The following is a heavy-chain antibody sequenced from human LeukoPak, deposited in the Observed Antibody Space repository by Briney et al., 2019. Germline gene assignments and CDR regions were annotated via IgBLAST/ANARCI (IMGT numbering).Heavy chain of an antibody. CDR2: ISGSGGST. Sequence: GGSLRLSCAASGFTFSTYGMHWVRQAPGKGLEWVSAISGSGGSTYYADSVKGRFTISRDNSKNTLYLQMNSLRAEDTAVYYCAKDVGDYWSLYYFDYWGQGTLVTVSS. CDR3: AKDVGDYWSLYYFDY. D-gene: IGHD4-17*01. CDR1: GFTFSTYG. V-gene: IGHV3-23*01. J-gene: IGHJ4*02.